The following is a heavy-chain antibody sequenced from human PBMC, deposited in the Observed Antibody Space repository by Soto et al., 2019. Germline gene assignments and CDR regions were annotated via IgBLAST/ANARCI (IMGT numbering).Heavy chain of an antibody. D-gene: IGHD1-1*01. CDR2: IKSKTDGGTT. CDR3: TTTGTIDY. Sequence: KSGGSLRLSCAASGFAFSNAWMTWVRQAPGKGLEWLGRIKSKTDGGTTYYAAPVKGRFTISRDDSRNAVCLQMNSLKTEDTAVYYCTTTGTIDYWGQGTLVTVSS. V-gene: IGHV3-15*01. CDR1: GFAFSNAW. J-gene: IGHJ4*02.